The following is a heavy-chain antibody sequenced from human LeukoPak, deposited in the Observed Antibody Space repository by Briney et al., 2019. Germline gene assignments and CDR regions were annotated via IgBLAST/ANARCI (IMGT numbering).Heavy chain of an antibody. D-gene: IGHD3/OR15-3a*01. Sequence: ASVTPSCKVSGYSFTGYYMHWVRQAPGQGLEWMEWINPNSGGTNYAQKFQGRVTMTRDTSISTAYMELSRLRSDDTAVYYCARMDLGRNYFDYWGQGTLVTVSS. CDR1: GYSFTGYY. J-gene: IGHJ4*02. CDR3: ARMDLGRNYFDY. V-gene: IGHV1-2*02. CDR2: INPNSGGT.